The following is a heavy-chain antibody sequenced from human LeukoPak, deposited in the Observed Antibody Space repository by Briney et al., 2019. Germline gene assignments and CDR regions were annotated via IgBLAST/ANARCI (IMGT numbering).Heavy chain of an antibody. J-gene: IGHJ4*02. CDR3: ARGYGDYAY. V-gene: IGHV1-46*01. D-gene: IGHD4-17*01. CDR1: GYTFTSYY. CDR2: INPSGGST. Sequence: ASVKVSCTASGYTFTSYYMHWVRQAPGQGLELMAIINPSGGSTTYAQKFQGRVTMTRDTSTSTVYTELSTLTSDDTAVYSCARGYGDYAYWGQGTLVTVSS.